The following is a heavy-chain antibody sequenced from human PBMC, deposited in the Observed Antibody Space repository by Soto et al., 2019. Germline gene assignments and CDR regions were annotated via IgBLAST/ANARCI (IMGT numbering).Heavy chain of an antibody. CDR3: ARDPPYYDSSGYPPGP. Sequence: PGGFLRLSCAASGFTVSSNYMIWFRQAPGKGLEWGSVIYSGGSTYYADSVKGRFTISRDNSKNTLYLQMNRLRAEDTAVYYCARDPPYYDSSGYPPGPWGQGTLVTVSS. CDR2: IYSGGST. V-gene: IGHV3-53*01. CDR1: GFTVSSNY. J-gene: IGHJ5*02. D-gene: IGHD3-22*01.